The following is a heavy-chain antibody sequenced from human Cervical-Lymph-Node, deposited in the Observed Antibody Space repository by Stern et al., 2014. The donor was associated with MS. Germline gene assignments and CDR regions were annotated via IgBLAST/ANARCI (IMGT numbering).Heavy chain of an antibody. D-gene: IGHD6-6*01. V-gene: IGHV4-59*01. CDR2: IYHNGNT. CDR1: GGSIGRYY. J-gene: IGHJ1*01. Sequence: QVQLQESGPGLVKPSETLSLTCTVSGGSIGRYYWSWVRQPPGKSLEWIGYIYHNGNTNYNPSLKSRVSMSVDTSKNQFSLNLTSVTAADTAVYYCTRDGRSSLSEYCQTGGQGSLVTVSS. CDR3: TRDGRSSLSEYCQT.